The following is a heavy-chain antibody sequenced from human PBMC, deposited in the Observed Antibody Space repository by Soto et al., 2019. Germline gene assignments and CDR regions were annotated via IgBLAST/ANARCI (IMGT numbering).Heavy chain of an antibody. CDR2: IYSGGST. CDR1: GLTVSNNH. Sequence: EVQLVESGGGLVQPGGSLRLSCAASGLTVSNNHMSWVRQAPGRGLEWVSVIYSGGSTHNADSVKGRFTISRDNSKNTWYLQMNSLRVEDTAVYYCARDREGLDYWGQGTLVTVSS. J-gene: IGHJ4*02. V-gene: IGHV3-66*01. CDR3: ARDREGLDY.